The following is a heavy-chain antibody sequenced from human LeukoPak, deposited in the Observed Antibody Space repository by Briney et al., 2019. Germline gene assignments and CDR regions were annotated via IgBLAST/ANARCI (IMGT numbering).Heavy chain of an antibody. CDR2: ISYDGSNK. CDR1: GFTFSSYA. CDR3: ARDQGAVVVITTPLDY. J-gene: IGHJ4*02. V-gene: IGHV3-30-3*01. Sequence: TGGSLRLSCAASGFTFSSYAMHWVRQAPGKGLEWVAVISYDGSNKYYADSVKGRFTISRDNSKNTLYLQMNSLRAEDTAVYYCARDQGAVVVITTPLDYWGQGTLVTVSS. D-gene: IGHD3-22*01.